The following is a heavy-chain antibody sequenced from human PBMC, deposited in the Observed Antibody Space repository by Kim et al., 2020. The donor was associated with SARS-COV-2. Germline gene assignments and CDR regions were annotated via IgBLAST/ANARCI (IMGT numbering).Heavy chain of an antibody. J-gene: IGHJ4*02. CDR3: ARDDYRNTDYGGNQPRGYFDY. Sequence: SVKVSCKASGGTFSSYAISWVRQAPGQGLEWMGGIIPIFGTANYAQKFQGRVTLTADESTSPPYMELSSLRSEDTAGYYCARDDYRNTDYGGNQPRGYFDYWGQGTLVTVSS. CDR2: IIPIFGTA. CDR1: GGTFSSYA. V-gene: IGHV1-69*13. D-gene: IGHD4-17*01.